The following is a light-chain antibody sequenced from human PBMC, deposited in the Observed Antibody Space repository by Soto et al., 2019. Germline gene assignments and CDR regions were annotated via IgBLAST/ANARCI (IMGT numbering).Light chain of an antibody. CDR3: QQSYSTPWT. CDR2: AAS. V-gene: IGKV1-39*01. CDR1: QSISSY. J-gene: IGKJ1*01. Sequence: DIQMTQSPSSLSASVGYRVTITCRASQSISSYLNWYQQKPGKAPKLLIYAASSLQSGVPSRFSGSGSGTDFTLTISSLQPEDFATYYCQQSYSTPWTFGRGTKVDIK.